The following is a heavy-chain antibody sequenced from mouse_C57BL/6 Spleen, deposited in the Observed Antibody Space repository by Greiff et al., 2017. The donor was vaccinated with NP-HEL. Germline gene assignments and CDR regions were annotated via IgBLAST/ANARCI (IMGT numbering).Heavy chain of an antibody. D-gene: IGHD1-1*01. V-gene: IGHV1-78*01. CDR3: ATTVVAKKPYWYFDV. J-gene: IGHJ1*03. CDR1: GYTFTDHS. CDR2: IYPRDGST. Sequence: QAQLQQSDAELVKPGASVKISCKVSGYTFTDHSIHWMKQRPEQGLEWIGYIYPRDGSTKYNEKFKGKATLTGDKSSSTAYMQLNSLTSEDSAVYFCATTVVAKKPYWYFDVRGTGTTVTVAS.